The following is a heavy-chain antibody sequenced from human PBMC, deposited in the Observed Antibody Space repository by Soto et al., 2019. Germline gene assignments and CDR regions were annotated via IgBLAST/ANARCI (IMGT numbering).Heavy chain of an antibody. Sequence: EVKLLESGGALVHPGGSLRLSCTASGFDFSGSEMNWFRQSPGKGLEWVAYITGSGGVMFHADSVKGRFSISRDNAKNSLFLELSDLTAADTGVYYCEKVAPFILGSPVWGQGSLVTVSS. CDR2: ITGSGGVM. D-gene: IGHD2-21*01. V-gene: IGHV3-48*03. J-gene: IGHJ4*02. CDR3: EKVAPFILGSPV. CDR1: GFDFSGSE.